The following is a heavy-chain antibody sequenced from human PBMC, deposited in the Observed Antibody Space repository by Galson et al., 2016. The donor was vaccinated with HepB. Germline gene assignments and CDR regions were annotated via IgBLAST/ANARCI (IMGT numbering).Heavy chain of an antibody. V-gene: IGHV3-73*01. J-gene: IGHJ4*02. D-gene: IGHD6-13*01. CDR2: VRSKDVNYAT. Sequence: SLRLSCAASGFIFDDSGMHWVRQASGQGMEWVGRVRSKDVNYATTYGPSVKGRVTISRDDSENSAYLQIDTLKTEDTAVYYCTTIFRDGQQQIDFWGQGILVTVSS. CDR3: TTIFRDGQQQIDF. CDR1: GFIFDDSG.